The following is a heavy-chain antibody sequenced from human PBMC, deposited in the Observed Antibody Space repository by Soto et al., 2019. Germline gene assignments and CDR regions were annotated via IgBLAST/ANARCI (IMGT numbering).Heavy chain of an antibody. CDR3: ATASHGFGISGFDP. CDR2: FDPEDGET. J-gene: IGHJ5*02. V-gene: IGHV1-24*01. Sequence: GASVKVSCKVSGYTLTELSMHWVRQAPGKGLEWMGGFDPEDGETIYAQKFQGRVTMTEDTSTDTAYMELSSLRSEDTAVYYCATASHGFGISGFDPWGQGTLVTVSS. CDR1: GYTLTELS. D-gene: IGHD3-10*01.